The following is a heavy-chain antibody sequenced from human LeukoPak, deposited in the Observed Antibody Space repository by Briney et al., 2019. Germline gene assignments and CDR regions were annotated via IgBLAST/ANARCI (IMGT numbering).Heavy chain of an antibody. D-gene: IGHD2-15*01. CDR2: IYHSGST. J-gene: IGHJ3*02. V-gene: IGHV4-4*02. CDR1: GGSISSSSW. CDR3: ARYYCSGGSCYPSDAFDI. Sequence: SGTLSLTCAVSGGSISSSSWWSWVRQPPGKGLEWIGEIYHSGSTNYNPSLKSRVTISVDKSKNQFSLKLSSVTAADTAVYYCARYYCSGGSCYPSDAFDIWGQGTMVTVSS.